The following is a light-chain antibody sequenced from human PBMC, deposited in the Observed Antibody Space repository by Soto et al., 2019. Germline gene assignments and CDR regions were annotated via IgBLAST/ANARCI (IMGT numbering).Light chain of an antibody. V-gene: IGKV3-20*01. CDR3: QQYCSSPVFT. J-gene: IGKJ3*01. CDR1: QSVSSSY. Sequence: EIVLTQSPGTLSLSPGERATLSCRASQSVSSSYLAWYQQKPGQAPRLLIYAASSRATGIPDRFSGSGSGTDSTLTISTLEPEDFAVYYCQQYCSSPVFTFGPGTKVDIK. CDR2: AAS.